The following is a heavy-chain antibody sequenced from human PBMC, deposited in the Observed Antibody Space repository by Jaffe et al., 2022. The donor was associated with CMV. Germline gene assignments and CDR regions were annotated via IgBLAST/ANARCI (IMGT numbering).Heavy chain of an antibody. V-gene: IGHV4-59*08. CDR2: IYYSGST. Sequence: QVQLQESGPGLVKPSETLSLTCTVSGGSISSYYWSWIRQPPGKGLEWIGYIYYSGSTNYNPSLKSRVTISVDTSKNQFSLKLSSVTAADTAVYYCARHPTLAYWFDPWGQGTLVTVSS. CDR3: ARHPTLAYWFDP. J-gene: IGHJ5*02. D-gene: IGHD2-15*01. CDR1: GGSISSYY.